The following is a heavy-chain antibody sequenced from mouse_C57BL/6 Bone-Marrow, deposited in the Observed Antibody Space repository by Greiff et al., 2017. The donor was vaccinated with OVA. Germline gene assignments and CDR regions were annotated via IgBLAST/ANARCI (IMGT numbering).Heavy chain of an antibody. J-gene: IGHJ2*01. D-gene: IGHD1-1*01. V-gene: IGHV1-81*01. CDR3: ARPYYYGSLY. CDR1: GYTFTSYG. CDR2: IYPRSGNT. Sequence: VHLVESGAELARPGASVKLSCKASGYTFTSYGISWVKQRTGQGLEWIGEIYPRSGNTYYNEKFKGKATLTADKSSSTAYMELRSLTSEDSAVYFCARPYYYGSLYWGQGTTLTVSS.